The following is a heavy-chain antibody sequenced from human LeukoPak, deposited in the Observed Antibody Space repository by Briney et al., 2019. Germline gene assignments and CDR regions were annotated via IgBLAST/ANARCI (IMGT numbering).Heavy chain of an antibody. D-gene: IGHD3-3*01. CDR3: ARGLITIFGVVSLLDY. CDR2: ISAYNGNT. J-gene: IGHJ4*02. Sequence: GASVKVSCKASGYTLTSYGISWVRQAPGQGLEWMGWISAYNGNTNYAQKLQGRVTMTTDTSTSTAYMELRSLRSDDTAVYYCARGLITIFGVVSLLDYWGQGTLVTVSS. V-gene: IGHV1-18*01. CDR1: GYTLTSYG.